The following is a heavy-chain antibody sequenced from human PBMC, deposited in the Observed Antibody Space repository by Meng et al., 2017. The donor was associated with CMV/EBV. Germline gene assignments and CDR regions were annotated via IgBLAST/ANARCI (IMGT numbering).Heavy chain of an antibody. CDR1: GFIFSRYG. V-gene: IGHV1-2*02. J-gene: IGHJ5*02. Sequence: GESLKISCAASGFIFSRYGMHWVRQAPGQGLEWMGWINPNSGGTNYAQKFQGRVTMTRDTSISTAYMELSRLRSDDTAVYYCASNHDLYSSSWHNWFDPWGQGTLVTVSS. CDR3: ASNHDLYSSSWHNWFDP. CDR2: INPNSGGT. D-gene: IGHD6-13*01.